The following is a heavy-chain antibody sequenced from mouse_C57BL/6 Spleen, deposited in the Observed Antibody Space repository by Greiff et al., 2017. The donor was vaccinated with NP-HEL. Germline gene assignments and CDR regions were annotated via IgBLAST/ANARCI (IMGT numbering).Heavy chain of an antibody. D-gene: IGHD3-2*02. V-gene: IGHV1-4*01. CDR1: GYTFTSYT. J-gene: IGHJ2*01. CDR3: ARSGLMLLYFDY. Sequence: VQLQQSGAELARPGASVKMSCKASGYTFTSYTMHWVKQRPGQGLEWIGYINPSSGYTKYNQKIKDKATLTADKSSSTAYRPLSSLTYEDSAVYDCARSGLMLLYFDYWGQGTTLTVSS. CDR2: INPSSGYT.